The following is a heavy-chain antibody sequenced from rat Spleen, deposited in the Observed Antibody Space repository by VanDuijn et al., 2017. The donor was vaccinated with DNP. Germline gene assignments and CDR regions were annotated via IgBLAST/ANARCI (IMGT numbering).Heavy chain of an antibody. D-gene: IGHD5-1*01. CDR3: TRQLGLDY. Sequence: EVQLVESGGGPVQPGRSLKLSCVASGFIFSNYWMTWIRQAPGKGLEWVASIRTGGGNTYYRDSVKGRFTISRDNAKNSLYLQMNSLRSEDTATYYCTRQLGLDYWGQGVMVTVSS. CDR2: IRTGGGNT. CDR1: GFIFSNYW. J-gene: IGHJ2*01. V-gene: IGHV5-31*01.